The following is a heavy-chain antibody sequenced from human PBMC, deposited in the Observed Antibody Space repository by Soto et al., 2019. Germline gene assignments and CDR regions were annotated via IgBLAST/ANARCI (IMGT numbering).Heavy chain of an antibody. J-gene: IGHJ6*02. CDR2: ISSSSSTI. V-gene: IGHV3-48*01. Sequence: GGSLRLSCAASGFTFSSYSMNWVRQAPGKGLEWVSYISSSSSTIYYADSVKGRFTISRDNAKNSLFLQMNSLRGEDTAVYYCAREGGRSGSYYNTYYYGMDVWGQGTTVTSP. CDR1: GFTFSSYS. D-gene: IGHD3-10*01. CDR3: AREGGRSGSYYNTYYYGMDV.